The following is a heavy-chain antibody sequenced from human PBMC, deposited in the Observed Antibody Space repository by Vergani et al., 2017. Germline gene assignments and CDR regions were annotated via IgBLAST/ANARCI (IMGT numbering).Heavy chain of an antibody. D-gene: IGHD3-3*01. CDR1: GGSFSGYY. CDR3: ARLRYDFWSGYIYYYYGMDV. J-gene: IGHJ6*02. Sequence: QVQLQQWGAGLLKPSETLSLTCAVYGGSFSGYYWSWIRQPPGKGLEWIGEINHSGSTNYNPSLKSRVTISVDTSKNQFSLKLSSVTAADTAVYYCARLRYDFWSGYIYYYYGMDVWGQGTTVTVSS. CDR2: INHSGST. V-gene: IGHV4-34*01.